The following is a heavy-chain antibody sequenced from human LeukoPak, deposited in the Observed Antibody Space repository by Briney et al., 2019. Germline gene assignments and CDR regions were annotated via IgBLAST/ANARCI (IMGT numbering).Heavy chain of an antibody. V-gene: IGHV1-69*04. D-gene: IGHD3-22*01. J-gene: IGHJ4*02. CDR3: AREDDSSGYYYAPLDY. CDR2: IIPILGIA. CDR1: GYTFTSYY. Sequence: ASVKVSCKASGYTFTSYYMHWVRQAPGQGLEWMGRIIPILGIANYAQKFQGRVTITADKSTSTAYMELSSLRSEDTAVYYCAREDDSSGYYYAPLDYWGQGTLVTVSS.